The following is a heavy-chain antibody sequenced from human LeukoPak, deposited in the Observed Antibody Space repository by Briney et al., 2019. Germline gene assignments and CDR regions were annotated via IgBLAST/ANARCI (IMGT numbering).Heavy chain of an antibody. D-gene: IGHD1-1*01. CDR1: GFTFSRFW. Sequence: QAGGSLRLSCAASGFTFSRFWIHWVRQVPGKGLVWVSRINPDGSTTTYADSVKGRFTISRDNAKNTLYLQMNSLRVEDTAVYYCVTDHTGKEDKWGQGTLVTVSS. V-gene: IGHV3-74*01. J-gene: IGHJ4*02. CDR3: VTDHTGKEDK. CDR2: INPDGSTT.